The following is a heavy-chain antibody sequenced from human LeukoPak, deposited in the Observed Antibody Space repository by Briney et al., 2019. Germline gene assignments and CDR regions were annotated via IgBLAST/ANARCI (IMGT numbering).Heavy chain of an antibody. Sequence: PGGSLRLSCAASELVMNWVRQAPGKGLEWVSSISRSGGSTHYADSVKGRFVISRDTSKNTLHLQMNSLTAGDTAVYYCARKGAGLDAFDLWGQGTVVTVSS. D-gene: IGHD3/OR15-3a*01. CDR3: ARKGAGLDAFDL. V-gene: IGHV3-23*01. CDR2: ISRSGGST. CDR1: ELV. J-gene: IGHJ3*01.